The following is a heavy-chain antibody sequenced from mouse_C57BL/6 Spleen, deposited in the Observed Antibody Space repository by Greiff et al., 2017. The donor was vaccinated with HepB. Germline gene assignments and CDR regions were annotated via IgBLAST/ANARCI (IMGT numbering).Heavy chain of an antibody. D-gene: IGHD2-4*01. J-gene: IGHJ2*01. V-gene: IGHV3-6*01. CDR2: ISYDGSN. CDR3: ARDKVDYHYFDY. Sequence: VQLQQSGPGLVKPSQSLSLTCSVTGYSITSGYYWNWIRQFPGNKLEWMGYISYDGSNNYNPSLKNRISITRDTSKNQFFLKLNSVTTEDTATYYCARDKVDYHYFDYWGQGTTLTVSS. CDR1: GYSITSGYY.